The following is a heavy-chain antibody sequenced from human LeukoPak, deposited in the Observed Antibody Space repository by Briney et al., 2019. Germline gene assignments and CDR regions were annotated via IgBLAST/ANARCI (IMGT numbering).Heavy chain of an antibody. J-gene: IGHJ4*02. CDR2: ISFDGSNK. CDR3: AKAATSSGYYSHFDY. Sequence: PGGSLRLSCAASGFTFSSDGMHWVRQAPGKGLEWVAVISFDGSNKYYADSVKGRFTISRDNSKNTLSLQMNSLRAEDTAVYYCAKAATSSGYYSHFDYWGQGTLVTVSS. V-gene: IGHV3-30*18. CDR1: GFTFSSDG. D-gene: IGHD3-22*01.